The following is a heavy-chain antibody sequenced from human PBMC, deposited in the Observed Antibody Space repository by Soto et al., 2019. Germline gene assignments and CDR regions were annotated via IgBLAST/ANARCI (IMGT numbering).Heavy chain of an antibody. Sequence: QVQLQESGPGLVKPSQTLSLTCTVSGGSINSGGSYWSWIRQSPGEGLEWIGYIYYSGTTYYNPSLKSRVSISLDTSKNQFSLKLSSVTASDAAIYYCASGQCSSSGCSYLNLWGRGTLVTVSS. CDR2: IYYSGTT. CDR1: GGSINSGGSY. J-gene: IGHJ2*01. V-gene: IGHV4-31*03. D-gene: IGHD2-2*01. CDR3: ASGQCSSSGCSYLNL.